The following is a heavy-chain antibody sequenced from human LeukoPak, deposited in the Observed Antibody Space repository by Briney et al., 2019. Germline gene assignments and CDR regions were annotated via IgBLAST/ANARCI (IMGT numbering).Heavy chain of an antibody. D-gene: IGHD3-22*01. Sequence: GRSLRLSCAASGFTFDTYGMHWVRQAPGKALEWVAVISYDGNNENYVDSVKGRFTISRDNSKNTLYLRMNSLRAEDTAVYYCATRSIYYYYFDYWGQGTLVTVSS. V-gene: IGHV3-30*03. J-gene: IGHJ4*02. CDR2: ISYDGNNE. CDR1: GFTFDTYG. CDR3: ATRSIYYYYFDY.